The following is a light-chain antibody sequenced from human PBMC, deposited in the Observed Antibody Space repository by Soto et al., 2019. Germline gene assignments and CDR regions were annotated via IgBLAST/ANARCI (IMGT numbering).Light chain of an antibody. CDR1: QSINTF. CDR2: GAS. Sequence: DIQVTQSPSSLSASVGDRVTITCRASQSINTFLNWYQQRPGKAPNLLIYGASNLQSGVPSRFSGSGSGTDFTLTISSLQPEDFATYCCQQTYTSRPWTFGRGTKVEIK. V-gene: IGKV1-39*01. J-gene: IGKJ1*01. CDR3: QQTYTSRPWT.